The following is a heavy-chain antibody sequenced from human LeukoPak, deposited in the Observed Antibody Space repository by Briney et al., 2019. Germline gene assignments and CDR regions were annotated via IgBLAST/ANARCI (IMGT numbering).Heavy chain of an antibody. J-gene: IGHJ3*01. D-gene: IGHD4-17*01. V-gene: IGHV3-9*01. CDR3: ARRTVTTRIGFDAFDV. CDR1: GFTFDDYA. Sequence: GGSLRLSCAASGFTFDDYAMHWVRQAPGKGLEWVSGISWNSGSIGYADSVKGRFTISRDNAKNSLYLQMNSLRAEDTALYYCARRTVTTRIGFDAFDVWGQGTMVTVSS. CDR2: ISWNSGSI.